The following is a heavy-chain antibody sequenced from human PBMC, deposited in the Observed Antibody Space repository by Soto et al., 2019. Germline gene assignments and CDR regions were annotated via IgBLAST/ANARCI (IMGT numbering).Heavy chain of an antibody. D-gene: IGHD4-17*01. V-gene: IGHV3-30-3*01. CDR3: AKDRGALRWSEEHYYFDY. Sequence: PGGSLRLSCAASGFTFSSYAMHWVRQAPGKGLEWVAVISYDGSNKYYADSMKGRFTISRDNSKNTLYLQMDSLRAEDTAVYYCAKDRGALRWSEEHYYFDYWGQGALVTVSS. CDR2: ISYDGSNK. J-gene: IGHJ4*02. CDR1: GFTFSSYA.